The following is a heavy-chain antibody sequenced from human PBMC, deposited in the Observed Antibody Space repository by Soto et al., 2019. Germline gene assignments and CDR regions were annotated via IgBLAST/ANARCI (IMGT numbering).Heavy chain of an antibody. CDR3: AKDQNDYYGSGSYFPNWFDP. D-gene: IGHD3-10*01. Sequence: GGSLRHSCAASGFPFSSYAMSWVRQAPGKGLEWVSAISGSGGSTYYADSVKGRFTISRDNSKNTLYLQMNSLRAEDTAVYYCAKDQNDYYGSGSYFPNWFDPWGQGTLVTVSS. CDR1: GFPFSSYA. J-gene: IGHJ5*02. CDR2: ISGSGGST. V-gene: IGHV3-23*01.